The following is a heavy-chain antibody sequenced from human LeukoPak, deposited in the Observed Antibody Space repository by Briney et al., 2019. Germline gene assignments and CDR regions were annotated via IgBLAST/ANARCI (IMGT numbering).Heavy chain of an antibody. D-gene: IGHD4-11*01. V-gene: IGHV4-61*02. CDR3: ARGPDYTNYVDS. J-gene: IGHJ4*02. CDR2: ISTRGIT. Sequence: PSETLSLTCTVSGGSINSGGYYWSWIRQPAGKGLEWIGRISTRGITKYNPSLKNRVTIPVDTSKNQFSLNLSSVTAADTAVYYCARGPDYTNYVDSWGQGTLVTVSS. CDR1: GGSINSGGYY.